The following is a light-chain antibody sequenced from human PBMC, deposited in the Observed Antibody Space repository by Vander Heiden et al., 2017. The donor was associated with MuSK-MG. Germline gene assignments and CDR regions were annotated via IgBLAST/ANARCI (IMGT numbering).Light chain of an antibody. V-gene: IGKV3-20*01. CDR1: QSVGSSF. J-gene: IGKJ3*01. CDR2: AAS. CDR3: QHALT. Sequence: EIVLTQSPGTLSLSPGERATLSCRARQSVGSSFLAWYQQKPGQAPRLLIYAASSRAAGIPDRFSGSGSGTDFTLTISRLEPEDFAVYYWQHALTFGPGTKVDIQ.